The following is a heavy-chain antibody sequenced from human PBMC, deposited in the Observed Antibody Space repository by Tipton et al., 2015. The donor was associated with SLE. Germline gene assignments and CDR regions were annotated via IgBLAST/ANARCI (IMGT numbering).Heavy chain of an antibody. V-gene: IGHV4-38-2*01. J-gene: IGHJ5*02. D-gene: IGHD5/OR15-5a*01. CDR3: ARGDILSTIHWFDP. Sequence: ILSLTCAVSGFSISSGKYWGWLRQPPGKGLEWIGFAYPSGSTYYHPSLKSRVNMSLDTSKNLLFVNLRSVTAADTAVYYCARGDILSTIHWFDPWGQGTLVTVSS. CDR2: AYPSGST. CDR1: GFSISSGKY.